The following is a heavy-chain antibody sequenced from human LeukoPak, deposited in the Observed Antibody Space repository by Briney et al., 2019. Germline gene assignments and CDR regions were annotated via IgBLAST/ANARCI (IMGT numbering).Heavy chain of an antibody. Sequence: ASVKVSCKASGYTFTGYYMHWVRQAPGQGLEWMGRINPNSGGTNYAQKFQGRVTMTRDTSISTAYMELSSLRSEDTAVYYCARDRNLSPSSGYDYWGQGTLVTVSS. J-gene: IGHJ4*02. CDR2: INPNSGGT. CDR3: ARDRNLSPSSGYDY. V-gene: IGHV1-2*06. CDR1: GYTFTGYY. D-gene: IGHD3-22*01.